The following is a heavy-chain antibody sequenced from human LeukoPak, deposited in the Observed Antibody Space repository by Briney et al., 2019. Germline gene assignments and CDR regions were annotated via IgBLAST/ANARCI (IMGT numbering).Heavy chain of an antibody. D-gene: IGHD2-2*01. Sequence: GGSLRLSCAASGFTFSSYWMSWVRQAPGKGLEWVANIKQDGSEKYYVDSVKGRFTISRDNSKNTLYLQMNSLRAEDTAVYYCAKTHCSSTSCYVTIDYWGQGTLVTVSS. CDR1: GFTFSSYW. V-gene: IGHV3-7*01. J-gene: IGHJ4*02. CDR3: AKTHCSSTSCYVTIDY. CDR2: IKQDGSEK.